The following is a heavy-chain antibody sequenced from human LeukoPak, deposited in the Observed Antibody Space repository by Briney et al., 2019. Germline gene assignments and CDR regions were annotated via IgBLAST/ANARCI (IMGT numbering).Heavy chain of an antibody. D-gene: IGHD3-10*01. J-gene: IGHJ5*02. Sequence: PGGSLRLSCAASGFTFSSYAMSWVRQAPGKGLEWVSAISGSGGSTYYADSVKGRFTISRDNSKNTLYLQMNSLRAEDTAVYYCARERITMVRGVIGRFDPWGQGTLVTVSS. V-gene: IGHV3-23*01. CDR3: ARERITMVRGVIGRFDP. CDR1: GFTFSSYA. CDR2: ISGSGGST.